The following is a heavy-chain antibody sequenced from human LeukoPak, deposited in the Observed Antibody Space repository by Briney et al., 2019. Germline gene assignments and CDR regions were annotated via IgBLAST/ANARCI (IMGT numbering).Heavy chain of an antibody. CDR2: IYYSGTT. Sequence: SETLSLTCSVSGGSFSNYYWSWIRQPPGKGLEWVGFIYYSGTTDYNPSLKSRVTISVDTSKKRFSLKLSSVTAADTAVYYCARGVVLTGYPLDFWGRGTLVTVSP. D-gene: IGHD3-9*01. J-gene: IGHJ4*02. CDR3: ARGVVLTGYPLDF. V-gene: IGHV4-59*01. CDR1: GGSFSNYY.